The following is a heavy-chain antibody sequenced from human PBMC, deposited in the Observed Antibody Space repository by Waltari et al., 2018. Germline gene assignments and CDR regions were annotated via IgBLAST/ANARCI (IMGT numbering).Heavy chain of an antibody. Sequence: EVQVLESGGGLAQPGGSLRLSCAASGFTFSNYAMRWVRQAPGKGLECVSGINSGGDSTAYVDSVKGRFTISRDNSKNTLYLQMNRLRVEDTALYYCARGINESFDYWGQGTLVTVSS. CDR1: GFTFSNYA. J-gene: IGHJ4*02. V-gene: IGHV3-23*01. CDR3: ARGINESFDY. CDR2: INSGGDST. D-gene: IGHD1-1*01.